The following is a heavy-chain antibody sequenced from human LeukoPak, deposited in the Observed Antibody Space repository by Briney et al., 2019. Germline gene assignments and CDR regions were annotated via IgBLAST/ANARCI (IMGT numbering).Heavy chain of an antibody. CDR2: INHSGST. Sequence: PSETLSRTCAVYGGSFSGYYWSWIRQPPGKGLEWIGEINHSGSTNYNPSLKSRVTISVDTSKNQFSLKLSSVTAADTAVYYCARDSIASRPGRGYWGQGTLVTVSS. D-gene: IGHD6-6*01. CDR1: GGSFSGYY. CDR3: ARDSIASRPGRGY. V-gene: IGHV4-34*01. J-gene: IGHJ4*02.